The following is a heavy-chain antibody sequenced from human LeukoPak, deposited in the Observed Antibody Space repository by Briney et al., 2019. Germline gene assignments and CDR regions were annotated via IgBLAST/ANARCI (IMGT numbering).Heavy chain of an antibody. J-gene: IGHJ4*02. CDR3: GRVFWGFFDY. CDR1: GFTFSSYW. Sequence: GGSLRLSCAASGFTFSSYWMTWVRQAPGKGLEWVAIINQDGSEKNYVDSVKGRFTISRDNAKNALYLQMNSLRDEDTAVYYCGRVFWGFFDYWGRGTLVTVSS. V-gene: IGHV3-7*01. CDR2: INQDGSEK. D-gene: IGHD3-16*01.